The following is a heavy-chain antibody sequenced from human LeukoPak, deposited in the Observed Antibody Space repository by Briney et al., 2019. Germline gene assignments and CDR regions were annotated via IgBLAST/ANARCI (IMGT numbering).Heavy chain of an antibody. V-gene: IGHV3-9*03. Sequence: PGRSLRLSCAASGFTFDDYAMHWVRQAPGKGLEWGSGISWNSGSIGYADSVKGRFTISRDNAKNSLYLQMNSLIAEDMALYYCVKGSGGYSYVKYYFDYWGQGTLVTVSS. CDR3: VKGSGGYSYVKYYFDY. CDR2: ISWNSGSI. J-gene: IGHJ4*02. CDR1: GFTFDDYA. D-gene: IGHD5-18*01.